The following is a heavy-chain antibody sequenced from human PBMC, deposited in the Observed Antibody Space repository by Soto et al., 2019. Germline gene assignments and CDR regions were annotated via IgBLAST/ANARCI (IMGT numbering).Heavy chain of an antibody. V-gene: IGHV1-69*12. CDR3: ARALDYGDYLGWFDP. CDR1: GGTFSSYA. J-gene: IGHJ5*02. Sequence: QVQLVQSGAEVKKPGSSVKVSCKASGGTFSSYAISWVRQAPGQGLEWMGGIIPIFGTANYAQKFQGRVTIXXAXSXXTAYMGLSSLRSEDTAVYYCARALDYGDYLGWFDPWGQGTLVTVSS. D-gene: IGHD4-17*01. CDR2: IIPIFGTA.